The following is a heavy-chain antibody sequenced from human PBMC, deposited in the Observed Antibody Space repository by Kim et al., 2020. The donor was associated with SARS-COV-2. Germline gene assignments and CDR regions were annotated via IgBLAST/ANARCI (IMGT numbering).Heavy chain of an antibody. CDR1: GFTFGDYA. Sequence: GGSLRLSCTASGFTFGDYAMSWVRQAPGKGLEWVGFIRSKAYGGTTEYAASVKGRFTISRDDSKRIAYLQMNSLKTEDTAVYYCTRPEYYYDSSGYYSRYYYYGMDVWGQGTTVTVSS. J-gene: IGHJ6*02. V-gene: IGHV3-49*04. CDR3: TRPEYYYDSSGYYSRYYYYGMDV. CDR2: IRSKAYGGTT. D-gene: IGHD3-22*01.